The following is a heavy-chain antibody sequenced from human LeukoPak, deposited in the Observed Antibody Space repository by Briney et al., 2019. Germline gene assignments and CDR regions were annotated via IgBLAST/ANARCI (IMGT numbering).Heavy chain of an antibody. J-gene: IGHJ3*02. CDR1: GGSISNYY. CDR3: ARARDYYDSSGRRDAFDI. D-gene: IGHD3-22*01. CDR2: IYHSGST. V-gene: IGHV4-59*06. Sequence: SETLSLTCTVSGGSISNYYWTWVRQHPGKGLEWIGYIYHSGSTYYNPPLKSRLTISVEMSKNQLSLKLSSVTAADTAVYYCARARDYYDSSGRRDAFDIWGQGTMVTVSS.